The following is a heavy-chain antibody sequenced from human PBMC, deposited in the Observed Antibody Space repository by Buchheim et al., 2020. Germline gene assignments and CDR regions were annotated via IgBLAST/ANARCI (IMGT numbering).Heavy chain of an antibody. CDR2: ISYDGSNK. CDR1: GFTFSSYG. J-gene: IGHJ6*02. V-gene: IGHV3-30*18. D-gene: IGHD3-22*01. CDR3: AKDINYYDSSGYYSGKNNYYYYGMDV. Sequence: QVQLVESGGGVVQPGRSLRLSCAASGFTFSSYGMHWVRQAPGKGLEWVAVISYDGSNKYYADSVKGRFTISRDNSKNTLYLQMNSLRAEDTAVYYCAKDINYYDSSGYYSGKNNYYYYGMDVWGQGTT.